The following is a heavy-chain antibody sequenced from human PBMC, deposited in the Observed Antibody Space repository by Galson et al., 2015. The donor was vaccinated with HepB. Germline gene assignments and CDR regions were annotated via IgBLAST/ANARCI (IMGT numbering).Heavy chain of an antibody. J-gene: IGHJ4*02. CDR1: GFTFSSYW. CDR3: ARDRRLWGSYLQDY. Sequence: SLRLSCAASGFTFSSYWMSWVRQAPGKGLEWVANIKQDGSEKYYVDSVKGRFTISRDNAKNSLYLQMNSLRAEDTAVYYCARDRRLWGSYLQDYWGQGTLVTVSS. D-gene: IGHD3-16*02. V-gene: IGHV3-7*01. CDR2: IKQDGSEK.